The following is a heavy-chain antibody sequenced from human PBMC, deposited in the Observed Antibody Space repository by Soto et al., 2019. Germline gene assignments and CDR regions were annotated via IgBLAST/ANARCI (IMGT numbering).Heavy chain of an antibody. CDR3: ARFVWSSSGWPFDY. CDR1: GYTFTSYA. J-gene: IGHJ4*02. CDR2: INAGNGNT. V-gene: IGHV1-3*01. Sequence: ASVKLSCKASGYTFTSYAMHWVRQAPGQRLEWMGWINAGNGNTKYSQKFQGRVTITRDTSASTAYMELSSLRSEDTVVYYCARFVWSSSGWPFDYWGQGTLVTVSS. D-gene: IGHD6-19*01.